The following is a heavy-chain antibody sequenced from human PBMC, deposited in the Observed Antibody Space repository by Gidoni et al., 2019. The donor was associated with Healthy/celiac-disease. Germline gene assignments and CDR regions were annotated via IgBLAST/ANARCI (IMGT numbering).Heavy chain of an antibody. CDR2: ISSSSRYI. V-gene: IGHV3-21*01. D-gene: IGHD1-7*01. CDR3: ARVPTGTTVIGYYYGMDV. Sequence: EVQLVESGGGLVQPGGSLSLSCAASGFTFSSYSMNWVRQAPGKGLEWVSSISSSSRYIYYADSVKGRFTISRDNAKNSLYLQMNSLRAEDTAVYYCARVPTGTTVIGYYYGMDVWGQGTTVTVSS. J-gene: IGHJ6*02. CDR1: GFTFSSYS.